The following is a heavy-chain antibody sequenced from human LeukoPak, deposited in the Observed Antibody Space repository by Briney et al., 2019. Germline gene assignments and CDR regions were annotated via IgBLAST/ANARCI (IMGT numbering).Heavy chain of an antibody. CDR1: GCSVSSGSCF. Sequence: PSETLSLTCTVSGCSVSSGSCFWSWIRQPPGKGLEWIGYIHYSGRTNYNPSLESRVTISVDTSKNQFSLKLSSVTAADTAVYYCARDLLNEGNHLDYWGQGTLVTVSS. J-gene: IGHJ4*02. CDR3: ARDLLNEGNHLDY. D-gene: IGHD4-23*01. V-gene: IGHV4-61*01. CDR2: IHYSGRT.